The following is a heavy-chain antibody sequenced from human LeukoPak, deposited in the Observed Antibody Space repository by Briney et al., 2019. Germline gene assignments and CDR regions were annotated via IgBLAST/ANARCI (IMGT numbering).Heavy chain of an antibody. V-gene: IGHV3-33*01. CDR1: GFTFSSYG. CDR3: ARDAYSSSWYFDY. CDR2: IWYDGSNK. J-gene: IGHJ4*02. Sequence: GGSLRLSCAASGFTFSSYGMHWVRQAPGKGLEWVALIWYDGSNKYYADSVKGRLTISRDNSKNTLYLQMNSLRAEDTAVYYCARDAYSSSWYFDYWGQGTLVTVSS. D-gene: IGHD6-13*01.